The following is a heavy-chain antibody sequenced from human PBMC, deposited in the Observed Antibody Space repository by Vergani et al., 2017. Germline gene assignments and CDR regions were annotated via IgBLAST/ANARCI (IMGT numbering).Heavy chain of an antibody. CDR3: AREVIFGVVIIGDGYYYGMDV. V-gene: IGHV1-46*01. CDR2: FNPSADST. CDR1: GYSFTTYY. Sequence: QVQLVQSGAEVKEPGASVKISCKASGYSFTTYYMHWVRQAPGQGLEWMGIFNPSADSTSYAQKFQGRVTMTRDTSTSTVYMELSSLRSEDTAVYYCAREVIFGVVIIGDGYYYGMDVWGQGTTVTVSS. J-gene: IGHJ6*02. D-gene: IGHD3-3*01.